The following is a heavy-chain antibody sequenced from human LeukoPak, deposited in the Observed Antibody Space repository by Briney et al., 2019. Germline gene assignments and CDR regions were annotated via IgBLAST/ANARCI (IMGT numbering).Heavy chain of an antibody. CDR1: AFTFRSYG. J-gene: IGHJ4*02. CDR2: ISGSGGST. D-gene: IGHD3-16*02. CDR3: ARARASPYDYVWGSYRSTAINFDY. V-gene: IGHV3-23*01. Sequence: GGSLRLSCAASAFTFRSYGMSWVRQAPGKGLEWVSGISGSGGSTHYADSVKGRFTISRDNAKNSLYLQMNSLRAEDTAVYYCARARASPYDYVWGSYRSTAINFDYWGQGTLVTVSS.